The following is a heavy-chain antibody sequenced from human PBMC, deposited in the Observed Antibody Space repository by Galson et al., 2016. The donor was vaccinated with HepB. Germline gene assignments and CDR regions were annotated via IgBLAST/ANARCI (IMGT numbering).Heavy chain of an antibody. J-gene: IGHJ6*02. CDR1: GGTFSSYA. V-gene: IGHV1-69*13. D-gene: IGHD4-23*01. CDR3: ARDGYTHGNGLDV. CDR2: IIPVLDAS. Sequence: SVKVSCKASGGTFSSYAISWVRQAPGQGLEWMGRIIPVLDASKYPQKFQGRVTITADESTSTAYMDLNSLTSDDTAVYYCARDGYTHGNGLDVWGQGTTVIGSS.